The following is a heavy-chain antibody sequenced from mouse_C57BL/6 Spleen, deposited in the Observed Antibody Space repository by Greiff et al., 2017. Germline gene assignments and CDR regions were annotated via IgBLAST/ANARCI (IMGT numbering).Heavy chain of an antibody. D-gene: IGHD1-1*01. J-gene: IGHJ1*03. Sequence: EVMLVESGGDLVKPGGSLKLSCAASGFTFSSYGMSWVRQTPDKRLEWVATISSGGSYTYYPDSVKGRFTISRDNAKNTLYLQMSSLKSEDTAMYYCARLPSTDWYFDVWGTGTTVTVSS. CDR2: ISSGGSYT. V-gene: IGHV5-6*01. CDR3: ARLPSTDWYFDV. CDR1: GFTFSSYG.